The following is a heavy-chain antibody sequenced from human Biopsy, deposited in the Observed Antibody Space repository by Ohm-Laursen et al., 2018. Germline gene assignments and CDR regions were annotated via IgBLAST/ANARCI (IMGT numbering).Heavy chain of an antibody. CDR3: AKGAGSSRSQGFDY. CDR1: GFMFGDYA. J-gene: IGHJ4*02. Sequence: SLRLSCAASGFMFGDYAMYWVRQAPGKGLEWVSGISWNSGSKGYADSVKGRFTISRDSAKNSLYLQMNSLRTEDTALYYCAKGAGSSRSQGFDYWAREYWSLSPQ. CDR2: ISWNSGSK. V-gene: IGHV3-9*01. D-gene: IGHD6-13*01.